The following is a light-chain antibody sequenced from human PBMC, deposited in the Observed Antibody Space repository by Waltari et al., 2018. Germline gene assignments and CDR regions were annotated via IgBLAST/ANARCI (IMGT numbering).Light chain of an antibody. CDR1: GSAIGGYNY. CDR3: SSFTSTNTWV. V-gene: IGLV2-14*03. CDR2: VVS. J-gene: IGLJ3*02. Sequence: QSALTQPASVSGSPGQAITISCTGTGSAIGGYNYVSWYQQQPGKAHKLLIYVVSSRSSRVSNRFSGSKSGYAASLTISGLQAEDEAHYYCSSFTSTNTWVFGGGTKLTVL.